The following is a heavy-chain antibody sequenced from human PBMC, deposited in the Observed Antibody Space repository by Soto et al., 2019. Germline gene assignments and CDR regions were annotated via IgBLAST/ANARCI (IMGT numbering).Heavy chain of an antibody. CDR2: IYYSGST. J-gene: IGHJ3*02. CDR1: GGSISSGGYY. V-gene: IGHV4-31*03. Sequence: SETLSLTCTVCGGSISSGGYYWSWIRQHPGKGLEWIGYIYYSGSTYYNPSLKSRVTISVDTSKNQFSLKLSSVTAADTAVYYCARDRGYYDSSGYYAIDAFDIWGQGTMVTVSS. D-gene: IGHD3-22*01. CDR3: ARDRGYYDSSGYYAIDAFDI.